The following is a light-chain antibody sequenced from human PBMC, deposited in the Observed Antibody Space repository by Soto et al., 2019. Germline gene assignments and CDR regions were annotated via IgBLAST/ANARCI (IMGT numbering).Light chain of an antibody. CDR2: GAS. V-gene: IGKV1-9*01. J-gene: IGKJ2*01. CDR3: QQLTKFRFT. CDR1: QGINKF. Sequence: IQLTQSPSSLSASVGDRVTITCLASQGINKFLASYQQRPGKAPQLLVYGASTLQSGVPSRFSGSASGTDFTLIISCLQAEYFATYYWQQLTKFRFTFCQGTKLDIK.